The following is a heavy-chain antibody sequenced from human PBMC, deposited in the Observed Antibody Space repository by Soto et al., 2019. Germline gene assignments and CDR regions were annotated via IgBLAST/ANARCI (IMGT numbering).Heavy chain of an antibody. CDR2: LYDLDGS. Sequence: GGSLRLSCAAFGFTISGKKYVAWVRQAPGKGLEWVSALYDLDGSFYAASVKGRFTTSSDSSKTTVYLQMNDLRPDDTAVYYCATWHEREHAYDVWGQGTTVTVSS. D-gene: IGHD1-1*01. CDR1: GFTISGKKY. J-gene: IGHJ3*01. V-gene: IGHV3-53*01. CDR3: ATWHEREHAYDV.